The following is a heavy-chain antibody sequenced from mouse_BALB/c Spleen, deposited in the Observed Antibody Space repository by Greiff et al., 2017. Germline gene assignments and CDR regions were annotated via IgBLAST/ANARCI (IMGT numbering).Heavy chain of an antibody. CDR2: IWSGGST. D-gene: IGHD2-10*01. Sequence: QVQLKESGPGLVQPSQSLSITCTVSGFSLTSYGVHWVRQSPGKGLEWLGVIWSGGSTDYNAAFISRLSISKDNSKSQVFFKMNSLQANDTAIYYCARAPPYYGNYYAMDYWGQGTSVTVSS. CDR3: ARAPPYYGNYYAMDY. CDR1: GFSLTSYG. J-gene: IGHJ4*01. V-gene: IGHV2-2*02.